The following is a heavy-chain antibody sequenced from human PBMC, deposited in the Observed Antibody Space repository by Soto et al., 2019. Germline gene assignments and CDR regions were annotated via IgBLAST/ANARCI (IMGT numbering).Heavy chain of an antibody. V-gene: IGHV3-30*03. CDR3: GRDKRQVVLGYHGKDV. D-gene: IGHD6-6*01. Sequence: VGSLSLCCAASGFTFNSYGMHCVRQAPDKGLEWVAVISYDGSNKYYADSVKGRFTISRDNSKNTLYLQMNSLRAQDTAVYYCGRDKRQVVLGYHGKDVRGQ. CDR2: ISYDGSNK. CDR1: GFTFNSYG. J-gene: IGHJ6*02.